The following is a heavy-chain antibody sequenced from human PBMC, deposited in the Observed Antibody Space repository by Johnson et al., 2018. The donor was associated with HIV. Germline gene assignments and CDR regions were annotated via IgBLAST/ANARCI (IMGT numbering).Heavy chain of an antibody. Sequence: QVQLVESGGGVVQPGRSLRLSCAASGFTFSSYGMHWVRQAPGKGLEWVAVISYDGSNKYYADSVKGRFTISRDNSKNTLYLQMNSLRAEATAVYYCAKHRFDYVWGSYDAFDIWGQGTMVTVSS. D-gene: IGHD3-16*01. J-gene: IGHJ3*02. V-gene: IGHV3-30*18. CDR2: ISYDGSNK. CDR1: GFTFSSYG. CDR3: AKHRFDYVWGSYDAFDI.